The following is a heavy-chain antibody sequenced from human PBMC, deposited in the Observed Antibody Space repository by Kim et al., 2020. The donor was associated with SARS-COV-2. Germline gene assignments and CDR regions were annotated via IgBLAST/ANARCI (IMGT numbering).Heavy chain of an antibody. Sequence: GGSLRLSCAASGFTFSTYGMHWVRQAPGKGLEWVALIWYDGSNKYYADSVKGRFTISRDDSKNTLYLQMNSLRAEDTAVYYCARETGDSSGYYSDYWGQGTLVTVSS. CDR1: GFTFSTYG. D-gene: IGHD3-22*01. V-gene: IGHV3-33*01. CDR2: IWYDGSNK. CDR3: ARETGDSSGYYSDY. J-gene: IGHJ4*02.